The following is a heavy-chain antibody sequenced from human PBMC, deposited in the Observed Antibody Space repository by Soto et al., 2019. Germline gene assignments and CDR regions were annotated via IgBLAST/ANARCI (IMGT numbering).Heavy chain of an antibody. CDR1: GFVFKDSS. V-gene: IGHV3-73*01. Sequence: EVLLVESGGGVVQPGGSLQLSCAASGFVFKDSSIHLVRQASGKGLEWVGRIRDRAYNYGTAYTASVKGRFTVSTDASNNTAYLQMDRLKTEATAIYYCTRLISAAQNYWGQGTPVPVSS. CDR2: IRDRAYNYGT. CDR3: TRLISAAQNY. J-gene: IGHJ4*02. D-gene: IGHD3-10*01.